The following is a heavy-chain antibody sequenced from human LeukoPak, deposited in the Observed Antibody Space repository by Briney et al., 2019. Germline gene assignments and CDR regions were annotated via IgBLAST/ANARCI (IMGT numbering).Heavy chain of an antibody. CDR2: IIPIFGTA. J-gene: IGHJ4*02. Sequence: ASVKVSCKASGGTFSSYAISWVRQAPGQGLEWMGGIIPIFGTANYAQKFQGRVTITADESTSTAYMELSSLRSEDTAVYYCARGGYCTNGVCYWGPFDYWGQGTLVTVSS. D-gene: IGHD2-8*01. CDR3: ARGGYCTNGVCYWGPFDY. V-gene: IGHV1-69*13. CDR1: GGTFSSYA.